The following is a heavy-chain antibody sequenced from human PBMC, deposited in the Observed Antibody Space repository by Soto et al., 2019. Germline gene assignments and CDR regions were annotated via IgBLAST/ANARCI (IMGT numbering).Heavy chain of an antibody. CDR1: GYNFIKYG. CDR2: ISPYSRYT. J-gene: IGHJ4*02. V-gene: IGHV1-18*01. CDR3: TREAIVVIPAAQPSHFDA. Sequence: QVQLVQSGAEVQKPGASVKVSCKGLGYNFIKYGINWVRQAPGQGLEWMGWISPYSRYTHSAQKFQGRPTLTTYTAATTATMELMSLRSADTALYYCTREAIVVIPAAQPSHFDAWGQGTLVTVSS. D-gene: IGHD2-2*01.